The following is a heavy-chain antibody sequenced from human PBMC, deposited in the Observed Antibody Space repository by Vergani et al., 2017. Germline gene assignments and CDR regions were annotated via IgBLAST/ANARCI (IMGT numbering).Heavy chain of an antibody. Sequence: QAQLQESGPGLVKPSETLSLTCHVFGVSVTDYNCNWIRQAQWTGLEWIGTLPITGGATHASHNPSLKTRVTISVDTSKNQFSLTLTSVTAADTDVYYCASDTHSGRRADRWGQGILVTVTS. CDR2: PITGGATHA. J-gene: IGHJ4*02. V-gene: IGHV4-59*02. CDR3: ASDTHSGRRADR. D-gene: IGHD6-19*01. CDR1: GVSVTDYN.